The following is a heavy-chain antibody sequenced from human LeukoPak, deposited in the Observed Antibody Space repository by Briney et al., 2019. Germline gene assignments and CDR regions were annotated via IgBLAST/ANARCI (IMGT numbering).Heavy chain of an antibody. CDR3: ARDLDSGGHYYDS. V-gene: IGHV4-59*01. CDR1: GGSISSYY. D-gene: IGHD3-22*01. J-gene: IGHJ4*02. Sequence: SETLSLTCTVSGGSISSYYWSWIRQPPGKGLEWIGYIYYSGSTNYNPSLKSRVTISVDTSKNQFSLKLSSVTAADTAVYYCARDLDSGGHYYDSWGQGTLVAVSS. CDR2: IYYSGST.